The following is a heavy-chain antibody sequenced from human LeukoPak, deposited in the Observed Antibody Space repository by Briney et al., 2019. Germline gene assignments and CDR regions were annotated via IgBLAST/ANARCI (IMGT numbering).Heavy chain of an antibody. CDR2: IYYSGST. D-gene: IGHD4-17*01. CDR3: ARATYDYYYGMDV. J-gene: IGHJ6*02. Sequence: PSETLSLTCTVSGGSISSYYWSWIRQPPGKGLEWIGYIYYSGSTNYNPSLKSRVTISVDTSKNQFSLKLSSVTAADTAVYYCARATYDYYYGMDVWGQGTTVTVSS. CDR1: GGSISSYY. V-gene: IGHV4-59*01.